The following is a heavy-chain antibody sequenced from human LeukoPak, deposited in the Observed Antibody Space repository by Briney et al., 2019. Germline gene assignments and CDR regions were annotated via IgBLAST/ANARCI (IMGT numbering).Heavy chain of an antibody. CDR1: GFTFSSYS. D-gene: IGHD2-2*02. J-gene: IGHJ3*02. Sequence: GGSLRLSCAASGFTFSSYSMNWVRQAPGKGLEWVSSISSSSSYIYYADSVKGRFTISRDNAKNSLYLPMNIRRAEDTAVYYCARDDLGYCSSTSCYIGAFDIWGQGTMVNVSS. V-gene: IGHV3-21*01. CDR3: ARDDLGYCSSTSCYIGAFDI. CDR2: ISSSSSYI.